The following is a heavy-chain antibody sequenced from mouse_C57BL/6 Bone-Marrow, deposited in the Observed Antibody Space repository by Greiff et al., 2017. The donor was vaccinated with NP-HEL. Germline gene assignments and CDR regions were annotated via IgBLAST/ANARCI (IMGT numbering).Heavy chain of an antibody. J-gene: IGHJ3*01. CDR3: TGGPWFAY. V-gene: IGHV14-4*01. Sequence: LVESGAELVRPGASVKLSCTASGFNIKDDYMHGVKQRPEQGLEWIGWIDPENGDTEYASKFQGKATITADTSSNTAYLQLSSLTSEDTAVYYCTGGPWFAYWGQGTLVTVSA. CDR2: IDPENGDT. CDR1: GFNIKDDY.